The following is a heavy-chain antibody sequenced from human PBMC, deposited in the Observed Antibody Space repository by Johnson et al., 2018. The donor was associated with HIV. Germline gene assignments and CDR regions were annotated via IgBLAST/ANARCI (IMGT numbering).Heavy chain of an antibody. CDR2: ISWNSGSI. CDR3: ARRDDIRNGAFDI. Sequence: VQLVESGGGVVQPGRSLRLSCAASGFTFDDYAMHWVRQAPGKGLEWVSGISWNSGSIGYADSVKGRFTISRDNSKNTLYLQMNSLRAEDTAVYYCARRDDIRNGAFDIWGQGTMVTVSS. V-gene: IGHV3-9*01. CDR1: GFTFDDYA. D-gene: IGHD3-22*01. J-gene: IGHJ3*02.